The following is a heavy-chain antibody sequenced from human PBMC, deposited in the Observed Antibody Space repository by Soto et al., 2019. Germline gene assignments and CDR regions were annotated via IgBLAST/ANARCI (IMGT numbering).Heavy chain of an antibody. V-gene: IGHV1-69*08. D-gene: IGHD6-19*01. CDR3: ARDSSLAGRPFDY. CDR2: IIPFLDVA. CDR1: GGTFSSYT. Sequence: VQLVQSGAEVKKPASSVKVSCKASGGTFSSYTISWVRQAPGQGLEWMGRIIPFLDVANYAQKFQGRVTITADKSTSTDYMELRSLRSEDTAMYYCARDSSLAGRPFDYWGQGTLVTVSS. J-gene: IGHJ4*02.